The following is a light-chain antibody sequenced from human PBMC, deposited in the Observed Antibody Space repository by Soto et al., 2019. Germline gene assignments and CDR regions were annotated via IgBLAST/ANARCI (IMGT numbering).Light chain of an antibody. V-gene: IGKV4-1*01. CDR3: QHYYNTPFT. J-gene: IGKJ3*01. CDR2: WAS. CDR1: QSVLYRSNNENY. Sequence: IVMTQSPDSLAVSLGERATISCKSSQSVLYRSNNENYLAWDQRKPGQPPKVPIYWASTGESGVTARFSGSGSLTDQTLTISSLWPEEVAGYYCQHYYNTPFTCGPGTKV.